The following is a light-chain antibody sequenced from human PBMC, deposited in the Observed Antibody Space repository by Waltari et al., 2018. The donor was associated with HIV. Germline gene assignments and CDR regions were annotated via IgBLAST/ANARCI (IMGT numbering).Light chain of an antibody. Sequence: DLVMTQPPDSLAVSLGERATINSNSSQSVLYSSNNKNYLAWYQQKTGQPPKLLIYWASTREAGVPDRFSGSGSGTDFTLTISSLQAEDVAVYYCQQYYSTPSITFGQGTRLEIK. CDR2: WAS. CDR3: QQYYSTPSIT. CDR1: QSVLYSSNNKNY. V-gene: IGKV4-1*01. J-gene: IGKJ5*01.